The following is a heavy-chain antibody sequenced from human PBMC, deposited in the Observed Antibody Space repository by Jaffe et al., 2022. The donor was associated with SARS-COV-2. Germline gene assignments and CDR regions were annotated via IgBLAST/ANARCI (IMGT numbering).Heavy chain of an antibody. CDR2: IYYSGST. CDR1: GGSISSYY. J-gene: IGHJ6*02. CDR3: VVSYGDPGTYYYYGMDV. V-gene: IGHV4-59*08. D-gene: IGHD4-17*01. Sequence: QVQLQESGPGLVKPSETLSLTCTVSGGSISSYYWSWIRQPPGKGLEWIGYIYYSGSTNYNPSLKSRVTISVDTSKNQFSLKLSSVTAADTAVYYCVVSYGDPGTYYYYGMDVWGQGTTVTVSS.